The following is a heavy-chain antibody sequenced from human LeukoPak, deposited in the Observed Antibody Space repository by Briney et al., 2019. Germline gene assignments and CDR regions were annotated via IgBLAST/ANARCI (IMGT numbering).Heavy chain of an antibody. V-gene: IGHV4-34*01. CDR1: GGSFSGNY. Sequence: SETLSLTCAVYGGSFSGNYWSWIRQPPGKGLEWIGEINHSGSTNYNPSLKSRVTISVDTSKNQFSLKLSSVTAADTAVYYCASSPHCSSTSCPVPFDYWGQGTLVTVSS. D-gene: IGHD2-2*01. J-gene: IGHJ4*02. CDR3: ASSPHCSSTSCPVPFDY. CDR2: INHSGST.